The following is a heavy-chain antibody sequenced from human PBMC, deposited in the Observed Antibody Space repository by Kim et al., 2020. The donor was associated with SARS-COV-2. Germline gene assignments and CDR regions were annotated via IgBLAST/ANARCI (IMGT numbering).Heavy chain of an antibody. CDR1: GYTFTSYG. D-gene: IGHD3-22*01. J-gene: IGHJ3*02. CDR3: ARDLGTYYYDSSGYYTDAFDI. CDR2: ISAYNGNT. Sequence: ASVKVSCKASGYTFTSYGISWVRQAPGQGLEWMGWISAYNGNTNYAQKLQGRVTMTTDTSTSTTYMELRSLRSDDTAVYYCARDLGTYYYDSSGYYTDAFDIWGQGTMVTVSS. V-gene: IGHV1-18*01.